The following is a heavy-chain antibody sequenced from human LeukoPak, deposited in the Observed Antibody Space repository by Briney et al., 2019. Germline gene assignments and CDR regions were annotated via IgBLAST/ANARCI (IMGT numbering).Heavy chain of an antibody. V-gene: IGHV3-43*02. Sequence: GGSLRLSCAASGFSFAYYAMHWVRQAPGKGLEWVSLITANGDSTYYADSVKGRFTISGDNSKNSLSLQMNSLRTEDTALYYCAKDIEAGTAGFSFDYWGQETLVAVSS. CDR3: AKDIEAGTAGFSFDY. CDR1: GFSFAYYA. J-gene: IGHJ4*02. D-gene: IGHD2-21*02. CDR2: ITANGDST.